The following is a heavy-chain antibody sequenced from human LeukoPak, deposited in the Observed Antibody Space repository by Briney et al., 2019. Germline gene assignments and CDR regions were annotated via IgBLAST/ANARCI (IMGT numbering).Heavy chain of an antibody. CDR1: GVSMSTYF. Sequence: SQTLSLTCSVSGVSMSTYFWSWIRQPPGKGLEWLAFIHYTGETNYSPSLRSRLTISVDTSKNQFSLRLSSLTAADTAIYYCARDIYGSGYGYFDQWGQGALVTVSS. V-gene: IGHV4-59*01. CDR3: ARDIYGSGYGYFDQ. J-gene: IGHJ4*02. CDR2: IHYTGET. D-gene: IGHD3-10*01.